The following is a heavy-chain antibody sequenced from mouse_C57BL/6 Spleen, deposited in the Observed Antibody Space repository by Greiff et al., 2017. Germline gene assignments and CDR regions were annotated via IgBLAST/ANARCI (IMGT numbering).Heavy chain of an antibody. CDR3: AKVAYYFDY. J-gene: IGHJ2*01. CDR2: ISDGGSYT. V-gene: IGHV5-4*03. Sequence: DVMLVESGGGLVKPGGSLKLSCAASGFTFSSYAMSWVRQTPEKRLEWVATISDGGSYTYYPDNVKGRFTISRDNAKNNLYLQMSHLKSEDTAMYYCAKVAYYFDYWGQGTTLTVSS. CDR1: GFTFSSYA.